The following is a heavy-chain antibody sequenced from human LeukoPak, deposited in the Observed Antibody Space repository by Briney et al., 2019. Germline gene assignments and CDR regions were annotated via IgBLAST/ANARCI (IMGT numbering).Heavy chain of an antibody. Sequence: SETLSLTCTVSGGSISSSSYYWGWIRQPPGKGLEWIGSIYYSGSTYYNPSLKSRVTISVDTSKNQFSLKLSSVTAADTAVYYCAKSGIAARFSGRYSYNYMDVWGKGTTVTVSS. J-gene: IGHJ6*03. V-gene: IGHV4-39*07. CDR2: IYYSGST. CDR3: AKSGIAARFSGRYSYNYMDV. D-gene: IGHD6-6*01. CDR1: GGSISSSSYY.